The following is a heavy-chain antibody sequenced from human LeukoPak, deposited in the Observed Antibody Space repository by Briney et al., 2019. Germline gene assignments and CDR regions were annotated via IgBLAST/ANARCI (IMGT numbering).Heavy chain of an antibody. CDR1: GGSFSGYY. V-gene: IGHV4-34*01. J-gene: IGHJ5*02. CDR3: ARVGIYCSSTSCRNGFYP. D-gene: IGHD2-2*01. Sequence: SETLSLTCAVYGGSFSGYYWSWIRQPPGKGLEWIGEINHSGSTNYNPSLKSRVTISVDTSKNQFSLKLSSVTAADTAVYYCARVGIYCSSTSCRNGFYPWGQGTLVTVSS. CDR2: INHSGST.